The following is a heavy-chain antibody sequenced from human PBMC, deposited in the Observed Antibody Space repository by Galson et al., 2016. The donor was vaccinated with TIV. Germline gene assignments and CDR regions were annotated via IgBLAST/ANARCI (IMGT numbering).Heavy chain of an antibody. V-gene: IGHV5-51*01. CDR3: AREGYSGYEYFDH. CDR2: IYPGDSKT. CDR1: GYSFSNYW. D-gene: IGHD5-12*01. J-gene: IGHJ4*02. Sequence: QSGAEVKKPGESLKISCQGSGYSFSNYWIAWVRQMPGKGLEWMGIIYPGDSKTKYSPPFQGQVIISADKSISTAYLQWSSLKASDTAKYYCAREGYSGYEYFDHWGQGTLVTVSS.